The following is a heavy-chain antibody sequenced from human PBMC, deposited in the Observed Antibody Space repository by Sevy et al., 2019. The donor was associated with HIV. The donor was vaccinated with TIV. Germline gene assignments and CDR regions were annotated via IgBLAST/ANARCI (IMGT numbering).Heavy chain of an antibody. Sequence: ASVKVSCKASGGTFSSYAISWVRQAPGQGLEWMGGIIPIFGTANYAQKFQGRVTITADESTSTAYMELSSLRSEDTAVYFCAGLVGATGNYYYGMDVWGQGATVTVSS. J-gene: IGHJ6*02. D-gene: IGHD1-26*01. CDR1: GGTFSSYA. V-gene: IGHV1-69*13. CDR2: IIPIFGTA. CDR3: AGLVGATGNYYYGMDV.